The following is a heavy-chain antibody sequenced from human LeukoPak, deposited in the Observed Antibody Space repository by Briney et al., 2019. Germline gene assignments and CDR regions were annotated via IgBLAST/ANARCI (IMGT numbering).Heavy chain of an antibody. CDR2: ISAYNGNT. CDR1: GYTFTSYG. CDR3: AREKRLGYYDTIPNWFDP. J-gene: IGHJ5*02. D-gene: IGHD3-22*01. V-gene: IGHV1-18*01. Sequence: EASVKVSCKASGYTFTSYGISWVRQAPGQGLEWMGWISAYNGNTNYAQKLQGRVTMTTDTSTSTAYMVLRSLRSDDTAVYYCAREKRLGYYDTIPNWFDPWGQGTLVTVSS.